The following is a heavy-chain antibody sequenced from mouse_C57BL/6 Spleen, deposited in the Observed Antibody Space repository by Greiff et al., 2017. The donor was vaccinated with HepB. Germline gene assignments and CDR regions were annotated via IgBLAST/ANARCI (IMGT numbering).Heavy chain of an antibody. Sequence: EVQLVESEGGLVQPGSSMKLSCTASGFTFSDYYMAWVRQVPEKGLEWVANINYDGSSTYYLDSLKSRFIISRDNAKNILYLQMSSLKSEDTATYYCARAPYGRQYYFDYWGQGTTLTVSS. CDR2: INYDGSST. J-gene: IGHJ2*01. CDR1: GFTFSDYY. D-gene: IGHD1-1*01. V-gene: IGHV5-16*01. CDR3: ARAPYGRQYYFDY.